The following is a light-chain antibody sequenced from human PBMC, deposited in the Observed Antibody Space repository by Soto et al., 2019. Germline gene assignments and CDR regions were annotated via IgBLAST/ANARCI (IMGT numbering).Light chain of an antibody. Sequence: EVVLARSPGTLSLTTGERATLHGRASQTVGTTYLAWYQHTNGQAPRILIYGASTRGTGIPARFSGTGSGTECTLPISSLQSEDFATYYGQQRHSYPITFGQGTRLEI. CDR1: QTVGTTY. CDR2: GAS. J-gene: IGKJ5*01. V-gene: IGKV3-15*01. CDR3: QQRHSYPIT.